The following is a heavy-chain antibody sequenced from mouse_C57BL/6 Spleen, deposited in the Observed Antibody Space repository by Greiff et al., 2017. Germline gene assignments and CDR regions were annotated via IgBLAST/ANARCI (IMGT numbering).Heavy chain of an antibody. J-gene: IGHJ4*01. V-gene: IGHV7-3*01. Sequence: EVLLVESGGGLVQPGGSLSLSCAASGFTFTDYYMSWVRQPPGKALEWLGFIRNKANGYTTEYSASVKGRFTISRDNSQSILYLQMNALRAEDSATYYCARYIFYYGNYSYAMEDWGQGTTVTVSS. CDR1: GFTFTDYY. CDR2: IRNKANGYTT. CDR3: ARYIFYYGNYSYAMED. D-gene: IGHD2-1*01.